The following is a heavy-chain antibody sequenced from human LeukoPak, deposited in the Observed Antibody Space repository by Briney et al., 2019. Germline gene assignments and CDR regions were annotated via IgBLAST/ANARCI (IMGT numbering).Heavy chain of an antibody. J-gene: IGHJ4*02. V-gene: IGHV3-48*03. CDR3: AKDTPDSSAYYLEN. CDR2: IKSSGRSI. D-gene: IGHD3-22*01. Sequence: GGSLRLSCAASGFTLSSDDMHWVRQAPGRGLEWISNIKSSGRSIYYADSVKGRFTISRDNAKNTLYLQMNSLRAEDTAVYYCAKDTPDSSAYYLENWGQGTLVTVSS. CDR1: GFTLSSDD.